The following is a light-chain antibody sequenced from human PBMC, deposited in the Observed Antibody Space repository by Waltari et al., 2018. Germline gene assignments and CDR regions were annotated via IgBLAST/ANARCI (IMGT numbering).Light chain of an antibody. Sequence: QSALTQPASVSGSPGQSITTSSPGTSSDVGTYNLVSWYQQHPGKAPKLLIYEGSKRPSGVSDRFSGSRSGNTASLTISGLQADDEGYYYCCSYAGGRTWVFGGGTKLTVL. V-gene: IGLV2-23*01. J-gene: IGLJ3*02. CDR3: CSYAGGRTWV. CDR1: SSDVGTYNL. CDR2: EGS.